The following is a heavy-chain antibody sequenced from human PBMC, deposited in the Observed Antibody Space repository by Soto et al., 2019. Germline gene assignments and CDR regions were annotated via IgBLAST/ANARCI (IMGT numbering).Heavy chain of an antibody. Sequence: QVQLQQWGAGLLKPSETLSLTCAVYGGSFSGYYWSWIRQPPGKRLEWIGEINHSGSTNYNPSRKSRATLSVDTSKNQFSLKLSSVTAADTAVYCCARGRGSYWNYNYYYYSGMDVWGQGTTVTVSS. CDR2: INHSGST. J-gene: IGHJ6*02. V-gene: IGHV4-34*01. CDR3: ARGRGSYWNYNYYYYSGMDV. D-gene: IGHD1-7*01. CDR1: GGSFSGYY.